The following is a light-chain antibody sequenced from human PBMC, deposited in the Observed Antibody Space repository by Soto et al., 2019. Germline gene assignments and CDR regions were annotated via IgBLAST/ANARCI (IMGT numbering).Light chain of an antibody. J-gene: IGKJ5*01. CDR2: DVS. V-gene: IGKV2D-29*01. Sequence: DVVVTQPPLSLSVTPGQPASMSCKSSQSLLYSDGKTYLYWYLQRPGQPPQLLIYDVSNRFSGVPDRFSGSGSGTDFTLKISRVEAEDVGVYYCMQRTHVPITFGQGTRLEI. CDR1: QSLLYSDGKTY. CDR3: MQRTHVPIT.